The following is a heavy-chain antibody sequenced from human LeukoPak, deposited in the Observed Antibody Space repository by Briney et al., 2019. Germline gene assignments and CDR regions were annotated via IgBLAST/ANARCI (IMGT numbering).Heavy chain of an antibody. D-gene: IGHD6-19*01. J-gene: IGHJ6*02. Sequence: GGSLRLSCAASGFTFSSYVMSWVRQAPGKGLEWVSAISGSGGSTYYADSVKGRFTISRDNSKNTMYLQMNSLRAEDTAVYYCAKSAVAGYDYYGMDVWGQGTTVTVSS. CDR2: ISGSGGST. CDR3: AKSAVAGYDYYGMDV. CDR1: GFTFSSYV. V-gene: IGHV3-23*01.